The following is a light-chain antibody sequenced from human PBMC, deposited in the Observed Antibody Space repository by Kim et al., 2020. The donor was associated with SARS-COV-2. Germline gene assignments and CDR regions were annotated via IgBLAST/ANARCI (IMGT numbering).Light chain of an antibody. CDR2: YDS. CDR3: QVWDSSSDHPVV. V-gene: IGLV3-21*04. J-gene: IGLJ2*01. Sequence: PGKTARITCGGNNIGSKSVHWYQQKPGQAPVLVIYYDSDRPSGIPERFSGSNSGNTATLTISRVGAGDEADYYCQVWDSSSDHPVVFGGGTQLTVL. CDR1: NIGSKS.